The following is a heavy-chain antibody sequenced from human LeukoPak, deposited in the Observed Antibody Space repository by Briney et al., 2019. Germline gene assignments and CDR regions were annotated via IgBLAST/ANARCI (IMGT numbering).Heavy chain of an antibody. Sequence: TSETLSLTCTVSGGSISGSSYYWGWIRQPPGKGLEWIGSIFYGGNTSYNPSPKSRVTISVDTSKNQFSLKVDSVTAADTAVFYCARHRSYYFDYWGQGMLVTVSS. CDR2: IFYGGNT. V-gene: IGHV4-39*01. J-gene: IGHJ4*02. CDR3: ARHRSYYFDY. CDR1: GGSISGSSYY. D-gene: IGHD3-10*01.